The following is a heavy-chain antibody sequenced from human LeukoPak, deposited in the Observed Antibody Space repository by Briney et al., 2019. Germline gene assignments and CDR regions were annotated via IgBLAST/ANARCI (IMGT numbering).Heavy chain of an antibody. CDR3: GRAGFGTAYNRFYYYMDV. J-gene: IGHJ6*03. D-gene: IGHD3-16*01. V-gene: IGHV4-38-2*01. CDR2: IFHSGIA. Sequence: SETLSLTCAVSNYPITSDYYWVWIRPPPGQGLEWIGQIFHSGIAHYNPSLKSRVTMSVDTSRSQFSVNLNSVTAADTAVYYCGRAGFGTAYNRFYYYMDVWGKGTTVTVSS. CDR1: NYPITSDYY.